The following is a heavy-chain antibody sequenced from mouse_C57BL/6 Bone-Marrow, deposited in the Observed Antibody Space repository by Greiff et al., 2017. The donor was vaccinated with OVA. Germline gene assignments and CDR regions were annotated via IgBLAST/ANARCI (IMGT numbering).Heavy chain of an antibody. J-gene: IGHJ4*01. Sequence: VQLQQPGAELVRPGTSVKLSCKASGYTFTSYWMHWVKQRPGQGLEWIGVIDPSDSYTNYNQKFKGKATLTVDTSSSPAYMQLSSLTSEDSAVYYCARHYYGNYYYAMDYWGQGTSVTVSS. CDR3: ARHYYGNYYYAMDY. CDR1: GYTFTSYW. D-gene: IGHD1-1*01. CDR2: IDPSDSYT. V-gene: IGHV1-59*01.